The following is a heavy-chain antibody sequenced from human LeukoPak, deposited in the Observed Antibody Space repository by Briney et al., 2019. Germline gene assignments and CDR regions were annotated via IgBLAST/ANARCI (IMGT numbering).Heavy chain of an antibody. J-gene: IGHJ4*02. Sequence: SLTCXXXXXSFXXXYWSWIRQPPGKGLEWIGEINHSGSTNYNPSLKSRVTISVDTSKNQFSLKLSSVTAADTAVYYCASLTTVTPLDYWAREPWSPSPQ. CDR3: ASLTTVTPLDY. D-gene: IGHD4-17*01. V-gene: IGHV4-34*01. CDR1: XXSFXXXY. CDR2: INHSGST.